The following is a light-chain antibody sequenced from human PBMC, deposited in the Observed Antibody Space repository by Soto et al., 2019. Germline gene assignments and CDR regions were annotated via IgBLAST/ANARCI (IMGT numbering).Light chain of an antibody. CDR2: GAS. Sequence: EIVMTQSPATLSVSPGEGATLSCRASQSVSSNLAWYQQKPGQAPRLHIFGASTRATGIPARFSGSGSGAEFSLTISALQSEDFAIYYCQQYSNWPLTFGGGTKVGIK. CDR3: QQYSNWPLT. J-gene: IGKJ4*01. V-gene: IGKV3-15*01. CDR1: QSVSSN.